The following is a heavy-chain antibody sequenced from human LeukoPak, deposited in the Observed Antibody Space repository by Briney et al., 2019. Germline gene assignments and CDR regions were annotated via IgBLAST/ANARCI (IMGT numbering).Heavy chain of an antibody. CDR3: ARVGVPHYYDSSGYDAFDI. J-gene: IGHJ3*02. D-gene: IGHD3-22*01. V-gene: IGHV3-74*01. CDR1: GFTFSSYW. Sequence: GGSLRLSCAASGFTFSSYWMHWVRHAPGKGLGWVSRIKSVGGSTIYADSVKGRFTISRDNAKNTLYLQMNSLRAEDTAVYYCARVGVPHYYDSSGYDAFDIWGQGTMVTVSS. CDR2: IKSVGGST.